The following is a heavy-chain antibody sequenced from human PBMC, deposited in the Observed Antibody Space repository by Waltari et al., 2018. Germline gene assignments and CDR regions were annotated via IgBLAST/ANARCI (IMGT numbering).Heavy chain of an antibody. Sequence: QVQLQESGPGLVKPSETLSLTCTVSGGSISSYSWSWIRQPPGKGLEWIGYIYYSGSTNYNPALKSRVTISVDTAKNQFSLKLSSVTAADTAVYYCARSTGDFIANFDYWGQGTLVTVSS. CDR2: IYYSGST. CDR3: ARSTGDFIANFDY. J-gene: IGHJ4*02. CDR1: GGSISSYS. V-gene: IGHV4-59*01. D-gene: IGHD7-27*01.